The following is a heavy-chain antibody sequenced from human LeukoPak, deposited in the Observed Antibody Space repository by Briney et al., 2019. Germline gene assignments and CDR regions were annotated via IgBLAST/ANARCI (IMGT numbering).Heavy chain of an antibody. CDR1: GFTFSSYA. Sequence: GGSLRLSCAASGFTFSSYAMSWVRQAPGTGLEWVSAISGSGGSTYYADSVKGRFTISRDNSKNTLYLQMNSLRAEDTAVYYCAKVGSDYDFWSGYYFTPYYYGMDVWGQGTTVTVSS. CDR3: AKVGSDYDFWSGYYFTPYYYGMDV. V-gene: IGHV3-23*01. J-gene: IGHJ6*02. CDR2: ISGSGGST. D-gene: IGHD3-3*01.